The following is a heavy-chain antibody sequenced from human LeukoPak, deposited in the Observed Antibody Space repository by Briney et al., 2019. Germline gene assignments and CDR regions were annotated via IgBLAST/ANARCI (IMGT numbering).Heavy chain of an antibody. J-gene: IGHJ1*01. Sequence: GGSLRLSCTASGFTFSKYAMGWVRQAPGKGLEWVSSFSTSGGSTYYADSVKGRFTISRDKSRNTLYLQMNSLRVEDTAVYYCAKRGKSSSWFFHSSQQGGRGTLVTVSS. D-gene: IGHD6-13*01. CDR1: GFTFSKYA. V-gene: IGHV3-23*01. CDR3: AKRGKSSSWFFHSSQQ. CDR2: FSTSGGST.